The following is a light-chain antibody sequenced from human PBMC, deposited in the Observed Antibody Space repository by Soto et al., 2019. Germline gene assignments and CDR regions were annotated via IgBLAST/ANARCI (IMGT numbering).Light chain of an antibody. CDR1: QSVSSY. J-gene: IGKJ1*01. CDR2: DAS. CDR3: QQRSNSWT. Sequence: EIVLTQSPATLSLSPGERATLSCRASQSVSSYLAWYQQKPGQAPRLLIYDASNRATGIPARFSGSGSGTDFTLTSSSLEPEDFAVYYCQQRSNSWTFGQGTKVEIK. V-gene: IGKV3-11*01.